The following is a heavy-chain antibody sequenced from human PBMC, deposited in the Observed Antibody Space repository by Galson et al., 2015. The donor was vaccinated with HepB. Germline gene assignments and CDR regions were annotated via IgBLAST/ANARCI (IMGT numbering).Heavy chain of an antibody. CDR2: ISSSGGST. V-gene: IGHV3-64D*06. Sequence: SLRLSCAASGFTFSSKTMHWVRQAPGKGLEYVSTISSSGGSTYYADSVKGRFTISRDNSANTLYLQMSNLRAEDTAVYYCVRPFDYWGRGTLVTVSS. CDR1: GFTFSSKT. CDR3: VRPFDY. J-gene: IGHJ4*02.